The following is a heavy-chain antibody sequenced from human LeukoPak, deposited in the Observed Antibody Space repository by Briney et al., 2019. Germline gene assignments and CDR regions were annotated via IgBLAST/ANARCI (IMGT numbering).Heavy chain of an antibody. CDR2: INHSGST. D-gene: IGHD2-15*01. J-gene: IGHJ4*02. CDR1: GGSFSGYY. Sequence: SETLSLTCAVYGGSFSGYYWSWIRQPPGKGLEWIGEINHSGSTNYNPSLKSRVTISVDTSKNQFSLKLSSVTAADTAAYYCARAFLVGYSPEQYFFDYWGLGTLVTVSS. V-gene: IGHV4-34*01. CDR3: ARAFLVGYSPEQYFFDY.